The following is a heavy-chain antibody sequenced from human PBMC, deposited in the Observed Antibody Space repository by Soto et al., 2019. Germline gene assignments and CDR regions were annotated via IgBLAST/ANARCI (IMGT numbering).Heavy chain of an antibody. CDR3: ARGVEYHYMDV. J-gene: IGHJ6*03. V-gene: IGHV3-13*01. CDR2: IGTAGDT. Sequence: GGSLRLSCAASGFTFSSYDMHGVRQATGKGLEWVSAIGTAGDTYYPGSVKGRFTISRENAKNSLYLQMNSLRAGDTAVYYCARGVEYHYMDVWGKGTTLTVSS. CDR1: GFTFSSYD.